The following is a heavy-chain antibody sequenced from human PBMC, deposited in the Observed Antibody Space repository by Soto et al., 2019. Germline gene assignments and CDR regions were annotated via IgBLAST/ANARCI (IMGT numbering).Heavy chain of an antibody. V-gene: IGHV3-20*01. J-gene: IGHJ6*03. D-gene: IGHD5-12*01. CDR2: INWNGGST. CDR1: GFTFDDYG. Sequence: EVQLVESGGGVVRPGGSLRLSCAASGFTFDDYGMSWVRQAPGKGLEWVSGINWNGGSTGYADSVKGRFTISRDNDKNSLYLQMNSLRAEDTALYHCARGGGYGRSYYYYYYMDVWGKGTTVTVSS. CDR3: ARGGGYGRSYYYYYYMDV.